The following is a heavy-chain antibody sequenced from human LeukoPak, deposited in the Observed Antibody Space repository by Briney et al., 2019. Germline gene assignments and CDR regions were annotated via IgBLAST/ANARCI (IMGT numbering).Heavy chain of an antibody. CDR2: ISYDGSNK. V-gene: IGHV3-30*18. Sequence: GGSLRLSCAASGFTFSSYGMHWVRQAPGKGLEWVAVISYDGSNKYYAESVKGRFTISRDNSKSTLYLQMNSLRAEDTAVYYCAKEDYVPCDCWGEGTVVTVSS. CDR3: AKEDYVPCDC. D-gene: IGHD4-17*01. CDR1: GFTFSSYG. J-gene: IGHJ4*02.